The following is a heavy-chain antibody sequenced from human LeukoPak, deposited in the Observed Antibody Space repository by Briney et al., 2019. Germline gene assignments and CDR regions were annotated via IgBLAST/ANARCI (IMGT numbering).Heavy chain of an antibody. Sequence: GGSLRLSCAASGFTFNKSPMNWVRQAPGKGLEWISNIRDDSDGTTYADSVKGRFTISRDNAKNSLYLQINCLRAEDTAVYYCVKDLNWAFDYWGQGTLVTVSS. V-gene: IGHV3-48*01. CDR1: GFTFNKSP. CDR2: IRDDSDGT. D-gene: IGHD3-16*01. CDR3: VKDLNWAFDY. J-gene: IGHJ4*02.